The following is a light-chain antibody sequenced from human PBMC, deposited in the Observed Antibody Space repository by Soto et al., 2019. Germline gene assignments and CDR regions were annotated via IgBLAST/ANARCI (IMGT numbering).Light chain of an antibody. CDR2: AAS. Sequence: DIQMTQSPSSLSASVGDRVTITCRAGQTIGRNLIWYQQKPGKAPKLLIYAASSLQSGVPSRFSGSGAGTDSTLTINTLQPEDFATYFCQQSYTSPLTFGGGTKVDIK. CDR1: QTIGRN. V-gene: IGKV1-39*01. CDR3: QQSYTSPLT. J-gene: IGKJ4*01.